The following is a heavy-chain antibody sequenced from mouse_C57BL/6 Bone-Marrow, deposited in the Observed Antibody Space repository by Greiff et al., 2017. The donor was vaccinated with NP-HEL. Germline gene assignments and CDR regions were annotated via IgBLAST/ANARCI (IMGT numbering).Heavy chain of an antibody. J-gene: IGHJ3*01. CDR1: GYTFTSYG. CDR2: IYPRSGNT. CDR3: ARFPAY. V-gene: IGHV1-81*01. Sequence: QVQLKESGAELARPGASVKLSCKASGYTFTSYGISWVKQRPGQGLEWIGEIYPRSGNTYYNEKFKGKATLTADKSSSTAYMELRSLTSEDSAVYFCARFPAYWGQGTLVTVSA.